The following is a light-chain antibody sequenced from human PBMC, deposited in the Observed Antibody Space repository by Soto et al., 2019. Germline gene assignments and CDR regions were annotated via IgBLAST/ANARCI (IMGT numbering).Light chain of an antibody. J-gene: IGKJ4*01. CDR1: QSLVSSDGNTY. Sequence: DVVLTQSPLSLPVSLGQPASISCRSSQSLVSSDGNTYLIWFHQRPGQSPRRLIYTVSNRDSGVPDRFSGSGSGTDFTLKISRVEAGDVGVYYCMQGTLWPRTFGGGTKVEIK. CDR2: TVS. CDR3: MQGTLWPRT. V-gene: IGKV2-30*01.